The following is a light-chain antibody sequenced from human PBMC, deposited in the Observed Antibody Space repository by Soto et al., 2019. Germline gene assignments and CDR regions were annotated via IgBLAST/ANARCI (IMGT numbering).Light chain of an antibody. J-gene: IGKJ1*01. CDR2: KAS. CDR1: QSISDW. Sequence: DIEMTQSPSSLSASVGDSVTITCRASQSISDWVAWYQQKPGKAPKLLIHKASSLETGVPSRFSGGGSGTEFTLTISSLQPDDFATYYCQQYNAFWTFGQGTKVEIK. V-gene: IGKV1-5*03. CDR3: QQYNAFWT.